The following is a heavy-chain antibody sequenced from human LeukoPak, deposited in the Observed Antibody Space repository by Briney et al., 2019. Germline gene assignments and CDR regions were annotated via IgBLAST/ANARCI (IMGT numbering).Heavy chain of an antibody. D-gene: IGHD3-16*02. CDR3: ATEGGYDYVWGSYRQKMWYFDY. CDR1: GFTFSSYG. V-gene: IGHV3-23*01. Sequence: GGTLRLSCASSGFTFSSYGMSWVRQAPGKGLEWVSAISGSGGSTYYADSVKGRFTISRDNSKNTLYLQMNSLRAEDTAVYYCATEGGYDYVWGSYRQKMWYFDYWGQGTLVTVSS. J-gene: IGHJ4*02. CDR2: ISGSGGST.